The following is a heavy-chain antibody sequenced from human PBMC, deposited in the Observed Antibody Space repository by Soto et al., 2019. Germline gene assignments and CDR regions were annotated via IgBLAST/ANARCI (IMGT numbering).Heavy chain of an antibody. CDR3: ARRLPWYSSSWTYYYGMDV. V-gene: IGHV5-10-1*01. CDR2: IDPSDSYT. CDR1: GYSFTSYW. D-gene: IGHD6-13*01. J-gene: IGHJ6*02. Sequence: GESLKISCKGSGYSFTSYWISWVRQMPGKGLEWMGRIDPSDSYTNYSPSFQGHVTISADKSISTAYLQWSSLKASDTAMYYCARRLPWYSSSWTYYYGMDVWGQGTTVTVSS.